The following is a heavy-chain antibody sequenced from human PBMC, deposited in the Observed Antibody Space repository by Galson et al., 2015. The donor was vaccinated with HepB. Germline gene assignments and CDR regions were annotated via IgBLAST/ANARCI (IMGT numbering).Heavy chain of an antibody. V-gene: IGHV3-7*01. Sequence: SLRLSCAASGFTFSIYWMTWVRQAPGKGLEWVANIKQDGSEKYYVDSVKGRFTISRDNAKKLLYLQMNSLRVEDTAVYYCARTGDDYWGQGTLVTVSS. CDR1: GFTFSIYW. D-gene: IGHD7-27*01. J-gene: IGHJ4*02. CDR3: ARTGDDY. CDR2: IKQDGSEK.